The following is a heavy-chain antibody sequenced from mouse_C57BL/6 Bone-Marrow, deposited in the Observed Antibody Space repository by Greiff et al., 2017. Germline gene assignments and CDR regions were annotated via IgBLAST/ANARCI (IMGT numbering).Heavy chain of an antibody. CDR1: GYTFTSYT. V-gene: IGHV1-4*01. CDR3: ARGAYYGFAY. J-gene: IGHJ3*01. Sequence: QVHVKQSGAELARPGASVKMSCKASGYTFTSYTMHWVKQRPGQGLEWIGYINPSSGYTKYNQKFKDKATLTADKSSSTAYMQLSSLTSEDSAVYYYARGAYYGFAYWGQGTLVTVSA. D-gene: IGHD2-10*01. CDR2: INPSSGYT.